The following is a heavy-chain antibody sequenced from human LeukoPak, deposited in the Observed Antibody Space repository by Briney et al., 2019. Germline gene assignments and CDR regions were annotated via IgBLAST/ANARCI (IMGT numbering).Heavy chain of an antibody. J-gene: IGHJ4*02. CDR3: AKPALTIFGVVIPYFDY. CDR1: GFTFSSYA. D-gene: IGHD3-3*01. Sequence: PGGSLRLSCAASGFTFSSYAMSWVRQAPGKGLEWVSAISGSGGSTYYADSVKGRFTISRDNSKNALYLQMNSLRAEDTAVYYCAKPALTIFGVVIPYFDYWGQGTLVTVSS. V-gene: IGHV3-23*01. CDR2: ISGSGGST.